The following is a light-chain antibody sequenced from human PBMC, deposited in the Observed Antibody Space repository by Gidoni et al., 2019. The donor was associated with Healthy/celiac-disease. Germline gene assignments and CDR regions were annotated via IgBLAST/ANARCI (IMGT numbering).Light chain of an antibody. CDR3: KQDGRSPWT. V-gene: IGKV3-20*01. CDR2: GAS. Sequence: EIVLPQSHGTLSLSPGDRATLSCRASQSVSSSCLAWYQQKPGQAPRLLIYGASSRATGIPDRFSGSGSGTDFTLTISRLEPEDGAGYYCKQDGRSPWTFGQGTKVEIK. CDR1: QSVSSSC. J-gene: IGKJ1*01.